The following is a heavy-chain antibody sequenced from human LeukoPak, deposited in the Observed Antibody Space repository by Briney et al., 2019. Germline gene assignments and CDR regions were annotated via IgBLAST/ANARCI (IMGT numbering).Heavy chain of an antibody. J-gene: IGHJ4*02. Sequence: GGSLRLSCAASGFTFSSYAMSWVRQAPGKGLEWVSAISGSGGSTYYADSVKGRFTISRDDSKNMQFLGMDSLRPEDTAVYFCAKRITVAAGIYFDSWGQGTLVTVSS. CDR2: ISGSGGST. CDR1: GFTFSSYA. V-gene: IGHV3-23*01. CDR3: AKRITVAAGIYFDS. D-gene: IGHD6-19*01.